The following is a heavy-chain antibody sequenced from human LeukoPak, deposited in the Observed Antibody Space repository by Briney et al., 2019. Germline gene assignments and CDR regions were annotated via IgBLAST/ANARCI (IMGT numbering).Heavy chain of an antibody. CDR1: GGSISSDY. V-gene: IGHV4-59*01. Sequence: SETLSLTCTVSGGSISSDYWSWIRQPPGKGLEWIGYIYYSGSTNYNPSLKSRVTISVDTSKNQFSLKLSSVTAADTAVYYCARRSWELLGGFDYWGQGTLVTVSS. CDR2: IYYSGST. J-gene: IGHJ4*02. CDR3: ARRSWELLGGFDY. D-gene: IGHD1-26*01.